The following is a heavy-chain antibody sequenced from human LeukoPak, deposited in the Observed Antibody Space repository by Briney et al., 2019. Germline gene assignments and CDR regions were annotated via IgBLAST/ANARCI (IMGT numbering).Heavy chain of an antibody. Sequence: PGGSLRLSCVASGFTLSEYYMSWIRQAPGKGPEWISSINSNGDKIEYVDSVKGRIIISRDNAKSSLYLRLNSLRVDDTAVYYCAKDIVVGATSSFDYWGQGTLVTVSS. J-gene: IGHJ4*02. CDR3: AKDIVVGATSSFDY. CDR2: INSNGDKI. CDR1: GFTLSEYY. D-gene: IGHD1-26*01. V-gene: IGHV3-11*01.